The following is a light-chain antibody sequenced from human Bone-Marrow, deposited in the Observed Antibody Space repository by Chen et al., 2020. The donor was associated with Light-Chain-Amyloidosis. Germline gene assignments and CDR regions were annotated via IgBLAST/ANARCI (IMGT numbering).Light chain of an antibody. Sequence: DIQMTQSPFILSASVGDRVTITCRASQSISKWLAWYQVKPGKAPDPLIFDAFDLEGGVSSRFSGGRSGTEFTLTITSLQPDDLATYYCQQYSSYPTTFGQGTKLEI. V-gene: IGKV1-5*01. CDR1: QSISKW. CDR2: DAF. J-gene: IGKJ2*01. CDR3: QQYSSYPTT.